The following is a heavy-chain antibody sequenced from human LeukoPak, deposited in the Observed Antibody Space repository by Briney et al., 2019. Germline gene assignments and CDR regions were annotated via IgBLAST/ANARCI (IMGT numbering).Heavy chain of an antibody. CDR2: ISSSGSTI. J-gene: IGHJ6*04. CDR1: GFTFSSYE. V-gene: IGHV3-48*03. CDR3: ASWLRYYYYGMDV. D-gene: IGHD5-12*01. Sequence: GGSLRLSCAASGFTFSSYEMNWVRQAPGKGLEWASYISSSGSTIYYADSVKGRFTISRDNAKNSLYLQMNSLRAEDTAVYYCASWLRYYYYGMDVWGKGTTVTVSS.